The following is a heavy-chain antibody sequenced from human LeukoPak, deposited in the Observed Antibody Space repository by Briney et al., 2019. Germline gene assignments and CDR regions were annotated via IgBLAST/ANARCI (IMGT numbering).Heavy chain of an antibody. J-gene: IGHJ6*02. D-gene: IGHD2-21*02. CDR3: ARIVVVTAIDEDYGMDV. Sequence: VASVKVSCKASGGTFSSYAISWVRQAPGQGLEWMGRIIPILGIANYAQKFQGRVTITADKSTSTAYMELSSLRSEDTAVYYCARIVVVTAIDEDYGMDVWGQGTTVTVSS. CDR1: GGTFSSYA. V-gene: IGHV1-69*04. CDR2: IIPILGIA.